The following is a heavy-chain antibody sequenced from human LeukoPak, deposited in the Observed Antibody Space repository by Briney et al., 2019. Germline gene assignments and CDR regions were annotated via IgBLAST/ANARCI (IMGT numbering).Heavy chain of an antibody. CDR2: IYSGGST. CDR3: ATAKYSSGWYYFDY. V-gene: IGHV3-66*01. J-gene: IGHJ4*02. D-gene: IGHD6-19*01. CDR1: GFTVSSNY. Sequence: PGGSLRLSCAASGFTVSSNYMSWVRQAPGKGLEWVGVIYSGGSTYHADSVKGRFTISRDNSKNTLYLQMNSLRAEDTPVYYCATAKYSSGWYYFDYWGQGTLVTVSS.